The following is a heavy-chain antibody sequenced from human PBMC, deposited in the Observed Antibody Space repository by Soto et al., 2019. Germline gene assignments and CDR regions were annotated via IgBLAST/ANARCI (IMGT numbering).Heavy chain of an antibody. CDR2: IWYDGSNK. V-gene: IGHV3-33*01. D-gene: IGHD1-26*01. CDR3: ASGASRAFDI. Sequence: QVQLVESGGGVVQPGRSLTLSCAASGFSFSSYDMHWVRQAPGKGLEWVAVIWYDGSNKYYADSVKGRFTISRVNSKNTLYLQMNSLRAEDTAVYYCASGASRAFDIWGQGTMVTVSS. CDR1: GFSFSSYD. J-gene: IGHJ3*02.